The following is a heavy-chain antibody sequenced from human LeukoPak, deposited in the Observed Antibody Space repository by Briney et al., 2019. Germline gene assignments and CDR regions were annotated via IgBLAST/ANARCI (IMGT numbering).Heavy chain of an antibody. CDR1: GFTFSSYA. V-gene: IGHV3-23*01. Sequence: PGGSLRLSCAASGFTFSSYAMSWVRQAPGKGLEWVSAISGSGGSTYYADSVKGRFTISGDNSKNTLYLQMNSLRAEDTAVYYCAKGHVWFGENTYYFDYWGQGTLVTVSS. D-gene: IGHD3-10*01. CDR3: AKGHVWFGENTYYFDY. J-gene: IGHJ4*02. CDR2: ISGSGGST.